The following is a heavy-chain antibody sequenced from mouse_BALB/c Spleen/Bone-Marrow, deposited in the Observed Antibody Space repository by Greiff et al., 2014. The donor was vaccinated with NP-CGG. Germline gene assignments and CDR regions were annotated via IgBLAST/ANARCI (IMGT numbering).Heavy chain of an antibody. CDR3: ARKGISTVIATAYYFDY. CDR2: IFPGTGTT. J-gene: IGHJ2*01. V-gene: IGHV1S132*01. D-gene: IGHD2-4*01. Sequence: VQLQESGAELAKPGASVKLSCKTSGYTFTSYWIQWVKQRPGQGLGWIGEIFPGTGTTYYNEKFKDKATLTIDTSSSTAYMQLSSLTSEDSAVYFCARKGISTVIATAYYFDYWGQGSTLTVSS. CDR1: GYTFTSYW.